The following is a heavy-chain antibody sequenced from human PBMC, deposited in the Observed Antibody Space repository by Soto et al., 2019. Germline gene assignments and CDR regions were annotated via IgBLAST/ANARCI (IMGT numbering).Heavy chain of an antibody. CDR3: ARGAHYPYPWFDP. D-gene: IGHD2-2*01. Sequence: ASVKVSCKASGYTFTGYYMHWVRQAPGQGLEWMGWINPNSGGTNYAQKFKGRVTMTRDTSISTAYMELSRLRSDDTAVYYCARGAHYPYPWFDPWGQGTLVTVSS. J-gene: IGHJ5*02. V-gene: IGHV1-2*02. CDR1: GYTFTGYY. CDR2: INPNSGGT.